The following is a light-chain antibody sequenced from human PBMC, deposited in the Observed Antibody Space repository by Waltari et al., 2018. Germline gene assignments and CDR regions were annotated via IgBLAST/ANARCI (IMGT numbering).Light chain of an antibody. J-gene: IGLJ2*01. Sequence: QSALTQPASVSGSPGQSITISCTGTSSDVGNYKRVSWYQQHPGKAPKLMIYAVSKRPRGVSDGFSGSRSGDMASLTISGLQPEEEAEYFCSSYAGSSKGVFGGGTKVTVL. V-gene: IGLV2-23*02. CDR2: AVS. CDR3: SSYAGSSKGV. CDR1: SSDVGNYKR.